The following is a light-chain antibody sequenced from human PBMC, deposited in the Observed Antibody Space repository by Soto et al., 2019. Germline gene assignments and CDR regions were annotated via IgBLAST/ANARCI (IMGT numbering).Light chain of an antibody. V-gene: IGKV2-30*01. CDR1: QSLEYSDGKTY. J-gene: IGKJ1*01. CDR2: KVS. Sequence: DAVLTQSPLSLPVTPGQPASISCRSSQSLEYSDGKTYLNSYQQRPGQSPRRLIYKVSNRDFGVPDRFSGSGSGTAFTLEISRVEAADVGVYYCMQGSYWPCTFGQGTKVEIK. CDR3: MQGSYWPCT.